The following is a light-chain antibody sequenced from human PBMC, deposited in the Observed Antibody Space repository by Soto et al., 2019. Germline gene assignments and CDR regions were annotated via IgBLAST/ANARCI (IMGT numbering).Light chain of an antibody. V-gene: IGKV1-8*01. CDR1: QGISSY. CDR2: APS. Sequence: AIRMTQSPSSFSASTGDRVTITCRASQGISSYFAWYQQKPGKAPKLLIYAPSTLQSGVPSRFSGSGSGTDFTLTISCLQSEDYATYYCQQYYSYPQTFGQGTKVEIK. CDR3: QQYYSYPQT. J-gene: IGKJ1*01.